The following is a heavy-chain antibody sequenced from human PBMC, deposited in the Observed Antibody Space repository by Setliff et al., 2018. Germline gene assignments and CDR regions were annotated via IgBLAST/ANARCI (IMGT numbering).Heavy chain of an antibody. Sequence: PGGSLRLSCVASGFSFGSYAMSWVRQAPGKGLEWVSALSGSGSNTFYADSVKGRFTISRDNAKNSVFLDMNSLRVDDTATYYCARDRLTSARYWTSDYWGQGTLVTVSS. J-gene: IGHJ4*02. CDR1: GFSFGSYA. V-gene: IGHV3-23*01. D-gene: IGHD2-8*02. CDR2: LSGSGSNT. CDR3: ARDRLTSARYWTSDY.